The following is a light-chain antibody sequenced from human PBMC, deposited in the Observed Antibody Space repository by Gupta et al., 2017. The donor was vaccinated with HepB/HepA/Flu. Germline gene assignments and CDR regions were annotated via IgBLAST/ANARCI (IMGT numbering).Light chain of an antibody. J-gene: IGLJ2*01. V-gene: IGLV6-57*02. Sequence: NFMLTQPHSVSESPGKTVTISCTGSSGSIASNYVQWYQQRPGSAPTTVIYEDNQRPSGVPDRFSGSIDSSSNSASLTISGLKTEDEADYYCQSDDSSLVVFGGGTKLTVL. CDR1: SGSIASNY. CDR2: EDN. CDR3: QSDDSSLVV.